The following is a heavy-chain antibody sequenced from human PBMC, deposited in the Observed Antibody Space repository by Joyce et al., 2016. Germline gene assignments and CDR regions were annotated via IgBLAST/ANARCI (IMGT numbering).Heavy chain of an antibody. Sequence: AASGLTLSNYGVHWVRQAPGKVLEWVAVISNERIYKYYADSVKGRFTSSRDNSKNTVFLDMNSLRTEDTAVYYCAKILTATYSSGWFLDYWGQGTTVIVSS. D-gene: IGHD6-25*01. J-gene: IGHJ4*03. CDR2: ISNERIYK. CDR1: GLTLSNYG. V-gene: IGHV3-30*18. CDR3: AKILTATYSSGWFLDY.